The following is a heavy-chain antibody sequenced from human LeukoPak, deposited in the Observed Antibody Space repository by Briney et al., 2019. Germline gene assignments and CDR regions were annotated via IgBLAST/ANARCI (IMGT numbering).Heavy chain of an antibody. J-gene: IGHJ4*02. V-gene: IGHV3-21*04. Sequence: KPGGSLRLSCAASGFTFSSYSMSWVRQAPGKGLEWVSSISSSSSYIYYADSVKGRFTISRDNAKNSLYLQMNSLRAEDTAVYYCAKADDTVATNFDSWGQGTLVTVSS. CDR3: AKADDTVATNFDS. CDR2: ISSSSSYI. D-gene: IGHD5-12*01. CDR1: GFTFSSYS.